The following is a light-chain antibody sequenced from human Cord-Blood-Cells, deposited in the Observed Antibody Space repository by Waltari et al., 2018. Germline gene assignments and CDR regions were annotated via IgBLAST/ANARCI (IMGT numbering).Light chain of an antibody. CDR3: CSYAGSSTYV. J-gene: IGLJ1*01. V-gene: IGLV2-23*01. CDR2: EGS. Sequence: QSALTQPASVSGSPGQSITISCTGTSSDVGSYNLVSWYQQHPGKAPKLMIYEGSKLPLGVSKRFAGSKSGNTASLTISGLQAEDEADYYCCSYAGSSTYVFGTGTKVTVL. CDR1: SSDVGSYNL.